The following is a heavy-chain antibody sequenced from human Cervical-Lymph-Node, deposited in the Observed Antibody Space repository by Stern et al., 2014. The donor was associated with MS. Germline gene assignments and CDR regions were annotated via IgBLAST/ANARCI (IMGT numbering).Heavy chain of an antibody. V-gene: IGHV1-2*06. J-gene: IGHJ5*02. CDR1: GYTFTDFY. CDR2: INPNSRDT. CDR3: ATPYSSGWSPDH. D-gene: IGHD6-19*01. Sequence: QVQLGQSGAVVKKPGASVKVSCKASGYTFTDFYIHWVRQAPGQGLEWMGRINPNSRDTKFAQKFQGRVSLTRDTSINTAYMELTRLRSDDTAIYYCATPYSSGWSPDHWGQGTAVTVSS.